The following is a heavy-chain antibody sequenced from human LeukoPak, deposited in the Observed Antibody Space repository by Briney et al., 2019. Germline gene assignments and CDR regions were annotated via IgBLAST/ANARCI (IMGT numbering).Heavy chain of an antibody. D-gene: IGHD1-26*01. V-gene: IGHV3-7*01. CDR2: IKEDRTAA. CDR3: VRGGWELDY. J-gene: IGHJ4*02. Sequence: GGSLRLSCAASGFTFRDFWMAWVRQAPGKGLEWVAHIKEDRTAAYYVDSVKGRFTISKDDGKNSPHLQMNSLRVEDTAVYYCVRGGWELDYWGQGTLVTVSS. CDR1: GFTFRDFW.